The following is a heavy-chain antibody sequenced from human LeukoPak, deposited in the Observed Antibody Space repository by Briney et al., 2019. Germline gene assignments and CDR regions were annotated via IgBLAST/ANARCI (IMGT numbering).Heavy chain of an antibody. D-gene: IGHD4-17*01. CDR2: INPNSGGT. CDR3: ARGEVSPYGDYAVDY. V-gene: IGHV1-2*06. CDR1: GYTFTGYY. Sequence: ASVKVSCKASGYTFTGYYMHWVRQAPGQGLEWMGRINPNSGGTNYAQKFQGRVTMTRDTSISTAYMELSRLRSDDTAVYYCARGEVSPYGDYAVDYWGQGTLVTVSS. J-gene: IGHJ4*02.